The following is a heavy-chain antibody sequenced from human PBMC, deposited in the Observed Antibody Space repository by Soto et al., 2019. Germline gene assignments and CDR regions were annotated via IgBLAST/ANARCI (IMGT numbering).Heavy chain of an antibody. D-gene: IGHD6-13*01. J-gene: IGHJ6*02. V-gene: IGHV4-30-4*01. Sequence: GNYYWSWIRQPPGKGLEWIGFISYSGSTYYSASLQSRVTMSVDTSKNQFSLNLSFVTAADTAVYYCARDTLSSSWNHYYYYGMDVWGQGTTVTVSS. CDR3: ARDTLSSSWNHYYYYGMDV. CDR2: ISYSGST. CDR1: GNYY.